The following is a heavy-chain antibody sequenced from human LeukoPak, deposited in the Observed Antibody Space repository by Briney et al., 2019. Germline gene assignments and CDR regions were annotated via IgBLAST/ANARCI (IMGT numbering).Heavy chain of an antibody. CDR1: GGSFSDYY. V-gene: IGHV4-34*01. D-gene: IGHD4-4*01. Sequence: PSETLSLTCAVHGGSFSDYYWTWVRQPPGKGLEWIGEINHRGVTTYYPSLKSRVTISIDTYRNQFSLTMHSLTAADTAVYYCARTVGRTASLSYWGQGTLVTVSS. CDR2: INHRGVT. J-gene: IGHJ4*02. CDR3: ARTVGRTASLSY.